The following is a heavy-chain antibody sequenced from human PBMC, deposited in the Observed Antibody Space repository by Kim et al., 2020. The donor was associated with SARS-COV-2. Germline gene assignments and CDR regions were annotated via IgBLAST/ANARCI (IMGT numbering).Heavy chain of an antibody. CDR1: GFTFSDYY. Sequence: GGSLRLSCAASGFTFSDYYMSWIRQAPGKGLEWVSYISSSGSTIYYADSVKGRFTISRDNAKNSLYLQMNSLRAEDTAVYYCARDQGSGSYDDYFDYWGQGTLVTVSS. CDR3: ARDQGSGSYDDYFDY. V-gene: IGHV3-11*01. D-gene: IGHD1-26*01. J-gene: IGHJ4*02. CDR2: ISSSGSTI.